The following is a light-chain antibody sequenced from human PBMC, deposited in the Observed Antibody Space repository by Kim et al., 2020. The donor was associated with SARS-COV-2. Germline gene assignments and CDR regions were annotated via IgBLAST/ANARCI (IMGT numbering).Light chain of an antibody. J-gene: IGLJ1*01. CDR2: DVS. Sequence: SELTQPASVSGSPGQSITISCTGTSSDVGGYNYVSWYQQHPGKAPKLMIFDVSNRPSGVSNRFSGSKSGNTASLTISGLQAEEEADYYCSSYTSSSTLDVFGTGTKVTVL. CDR1: SSDVGGYNY. CDR3: SSYTSSSTLDV. V-gene: IGLV2-14*03.